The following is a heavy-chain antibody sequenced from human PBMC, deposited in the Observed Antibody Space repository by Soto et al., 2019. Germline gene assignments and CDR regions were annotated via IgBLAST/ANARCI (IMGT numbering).Heavy chain of an antibody. CDR3: ARHAADYGDYYFDY. Sequence: QLQLQESGPGLVKPSETLSLTCTVSGGSISSSSYYWGWIRQPPGKGLEWIGSFYYSGSTYYNPSHKSRVTISVDTSKNQFSLKLSSVTAADTAVYYCARHAADYGDYYFDYWGQGTLVTVSS. V-gene: IGHV4-39*01. CDR1: GGSISSSSYY. CDR2: FYYSGST. J-gene: IGHJ4*02. D-gene: IGHD4-17*01.